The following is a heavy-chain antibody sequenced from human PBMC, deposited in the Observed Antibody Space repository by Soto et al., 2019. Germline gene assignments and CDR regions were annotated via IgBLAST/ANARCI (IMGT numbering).Heavy chain of an antibody. CDR2: ISYDGSNK. V-gene: IGHV3-30-3*01. CDR1: GFTFSSYA. Sequence: GGSLILSCAASGFTFSSYAMHWVRQAPGKGLEWVAVISYDGSNKYYADSVKGRFTISRDNSKNTLYLQMNSLRAEDTAVYYCSIYRYYDTSGLFVPWGQGT. D-gene: IGHD3-22*01. J-gene: IGHJ5*02. CDR3: SIYRYYDTSGLFVP.